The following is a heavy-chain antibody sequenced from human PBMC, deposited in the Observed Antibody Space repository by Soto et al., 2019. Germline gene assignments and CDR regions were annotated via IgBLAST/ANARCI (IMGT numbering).Heavy chain of an antibody. J-gene: IGHJ6*02. CDR2: IYYSGST. V-gene: IGHV4-31*03. D-gene: IGHD2-15*01. CDR3: ARDCSGGSCYSGSYYYYGMDV. CDR1: GGSISSGGYY. Sequence: QVQLQVSGPGLGKPSQTLSLTCTVSGGSISSGGYYWSWIRQHPGKGLEWIGYIYYSGSTYYNPSLKSRVTISVDTSKNQFSLKLSSVTAADTAVYYCARDCSGGSCYSGSYYYYGMDVWGQGTTVTVSS.